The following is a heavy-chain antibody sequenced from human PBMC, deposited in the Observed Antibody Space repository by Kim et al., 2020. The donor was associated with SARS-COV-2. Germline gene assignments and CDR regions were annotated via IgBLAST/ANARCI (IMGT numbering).Heavy chain of an antibody. CDR3: AKESVREFFDY. Sequence: GGSLRLSCAASGFTFDDYAMHWVRQAPGKGLEWVSRISWNSGSIGYADSVKGRFTISRDNSKNSLYLQMNSLRAEDTALYYCAKESVREFFDYWGQGTLVTVSS. CDR1: GFTFDDYA. D-gene: IGHD3-10*01. V-gene: IGHV3-9*01. CDR2: ISWNSGSI. J-gene: IGHJ4*02.